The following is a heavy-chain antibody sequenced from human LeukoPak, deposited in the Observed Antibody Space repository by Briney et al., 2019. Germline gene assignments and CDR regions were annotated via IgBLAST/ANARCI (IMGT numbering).Heavy chain of an antibody. J-gene: IGHJ4*02. V-gene: IGHV4-61*02. CDR2: IYTSGST. D-gene: IGHD6-13*01. CDR3: VIAAAGTFDY. CDR1: GGSISSGSYY. Sequence: SETLSLTCTVSGGSISSGSYYWSWIRQPAGKGLEWIGRIYTSGSTNYNPSLKSRVTISVDTSKNQFSLKLSSVTAADTAVYYCVIAAAGTFDYWGQGTLVTVSS.